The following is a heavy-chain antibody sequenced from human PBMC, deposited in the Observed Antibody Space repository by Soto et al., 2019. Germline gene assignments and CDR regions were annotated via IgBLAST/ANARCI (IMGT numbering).Heavy chain of an antibody. J-gene: IGHJ4*02. D-gene: IGHD5-12*01. CDR3: AREMATILSFDY. V-gene: IGHV4-31*03. CDR1: GGSISSGGYY. CDR2: IYYSGST. Sequence: QVQLQESGPGLVKPSQTLSLTCTVSGGSISSGGYYWSWIRQHPGKGLEWIGYIYYSGSTYYNPSLKSRVNISVDTAKNQFSLKLSPVTAADTAVYYCAREMATILSFDYWGQGTLVTVSS.